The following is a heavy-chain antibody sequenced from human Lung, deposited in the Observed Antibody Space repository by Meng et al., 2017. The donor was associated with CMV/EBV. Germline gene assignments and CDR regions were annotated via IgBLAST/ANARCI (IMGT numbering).Heavy chain of an antibody. J-gene: IGHJ4*02. V-gene: IGHV3-7*04. D-gene: IGHD6-19*01. CDR2: IKQDGSEN. Sequence: GGPLRLLCAASGFTFCSYWMSWVRQAPGRGLEWVANIKQDGSENYYVDSVKGRFTISRDNAKNSLYLQMNTLRAEDTAVYYCARVRKAVVSPNYFDYWGQGTLVTVSS. CDR1: GFTFCSYW. CDR3: ARVRKAVVSPNYFDY.